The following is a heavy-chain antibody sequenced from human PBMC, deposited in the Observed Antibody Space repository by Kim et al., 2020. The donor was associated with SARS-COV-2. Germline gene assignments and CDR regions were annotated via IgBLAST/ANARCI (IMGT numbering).Heavy chain of an antibody. D-gene: IGHD3-3*01. V-gene: IGHV4-39*01. J-gene: IGHJ5*02. CDR1: GGSISSSSYY. CDR3: ARHDDFWCDINWFDP. Sequence: SETLSLTCTASGGSISSSSYYWGWIRQPPGKGLEWIGGIYYSGSTYYNPSLKSRATISVDTSKNQFSLKLSSVTAEDTAVYYCARHDDFWCDINWFDPWGPGTLVTVSS. CDR2: IYYSGST.